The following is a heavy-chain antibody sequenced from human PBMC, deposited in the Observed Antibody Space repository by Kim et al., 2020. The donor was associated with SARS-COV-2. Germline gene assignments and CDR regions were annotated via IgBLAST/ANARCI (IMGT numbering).Heavy chain of an antibody. D-gene: IGHD5-18*01. J-gene: IGHJ5*02. CDR3: AKDVQLWLRDWFGP. Sequence: ADSVKGRSTISRDNSKNTLYLQMNSLRAEDTAVYYCAKDVQLWLRDWFGPWGQGTLVTVSS. V-gene: IGHV3-23*01.